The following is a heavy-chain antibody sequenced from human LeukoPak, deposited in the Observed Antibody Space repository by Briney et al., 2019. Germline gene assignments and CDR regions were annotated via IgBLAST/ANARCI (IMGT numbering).Heavy chain of an antibody. J-gene: IGHJ6*04. CDR1: GFTFSSYS. CDR2: ISVSSNTI. D-gene: IGHD3-10*02. CDR3: AELGITMIGGV. V-gene: IGHV3-48*01. Sequence: GGSLRLSCAASGFTFSSYSMNWVRQAPGKGLEWVSYISVSSNTIYYADSVKGRSTISRDNAKNSLYLQMNSLRAEDTAVYYCAELGITMIGGVWGKGTTVTISS.